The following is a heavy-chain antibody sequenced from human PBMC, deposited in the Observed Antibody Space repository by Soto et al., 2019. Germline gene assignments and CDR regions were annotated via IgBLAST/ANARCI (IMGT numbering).Heavy chain of an antibody. CDR3: AGWYSSSWTLSFDY. D-gene: IGHD6-13*01. V-gene: IGHV4-59*01. CDR2: IYYSGIT. CDR1: GGSISSYY. Sequence: KTSETLSLTCTVSGGSISSYYWSWIRQPPGKGLEWIGYIYYSGITNYNPSLKSRVTISVDTSKNQFSLKLSSVTAADTAVYYCAGWYSSSWTLSFDYWGQGTLITFSS. J-gene: IGHJ4*02.